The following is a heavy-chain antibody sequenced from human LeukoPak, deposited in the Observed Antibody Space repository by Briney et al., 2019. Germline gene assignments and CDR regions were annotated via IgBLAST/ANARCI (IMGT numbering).Heavy chain of an antibody. CDR2: IYYTGST. J-gene: IGHJ4*02. CDR3: ASGFDYTNSWSKFDY. D-gene: IGHD6-13*01. Sequence: PSETLSLTCTVFGGSISTYYWSWIRQPPGKGLEWIGYIYYTGSTNYNPSLKSRVTISLDTSKNQFSLKLNSVTAADTAVYYCASGFDYTNSWSKFDYWGQGTLVTVSS. CDR1: GGSISTYY. V-gene: IGHV4-59*01.